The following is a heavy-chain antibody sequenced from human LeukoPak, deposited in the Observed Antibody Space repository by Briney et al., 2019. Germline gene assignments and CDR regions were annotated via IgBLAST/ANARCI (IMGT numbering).Heavy chain of an antibody. CDR3: ARAPITMIVVVISSWFDP. CDR1: GGSISSSSYY. D-gene: IGHD3-22*01. Sequence: KTSETLSLTCTVSGGSISSSSYYWGWIRQPPGKGLEWIGSIYYSGSTYYNPSLKSRVTISVDTSKNQFSLKLSSVTAADTAVYYCARAPITMIVVVISSWFDPWGQGTLVTVSS. V-gene: IGHV4-39*07. CDR2: IYYSGST. J-gene: IGHJ5*02.